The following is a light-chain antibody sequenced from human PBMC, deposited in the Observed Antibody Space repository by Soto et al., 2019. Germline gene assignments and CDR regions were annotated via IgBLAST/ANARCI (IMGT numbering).Light chain of an antibody. J-gene: IGLJ2*01. CDR3: AAWDDSLKGRV. CDR1: SSNIGNNV. Sequence: QSVLTQPPSVSEAPRQRVTISCSGSSSNIGNNVVNWYQQLPGKAPKLLIYYDDLRPSGVSDRFSGSKSGTSASLAISGLQSEDEADYYCAAWDDSLKGRVFGGGTQLTVL. V-gene: IGLV1-36*01. CDR2: YDD.